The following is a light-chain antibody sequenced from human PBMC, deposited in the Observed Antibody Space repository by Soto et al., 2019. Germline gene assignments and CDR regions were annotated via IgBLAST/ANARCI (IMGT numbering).Light chain of an antibody. CDR1: QDISSW. Sequence: DIQMTQSPSSVSASVGDRVTITCRARQDISSWLAWYQQQQGKAPKLLIYAASSLQSGVPSRFSGSGSGTDFSLTISSLHPEDFATYYCQQANSFPYTFGQGTKLDIK. CDR3: QQANSFPYT. CDR2: AAS. J-gene: IGKJ2*01. V-gene: IGKV1-12*01.